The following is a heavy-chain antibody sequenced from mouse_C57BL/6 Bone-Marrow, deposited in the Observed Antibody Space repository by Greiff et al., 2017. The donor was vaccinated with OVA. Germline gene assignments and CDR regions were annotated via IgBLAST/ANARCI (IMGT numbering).Heavy chain of an antibody. CDR3: ARFTTVVAPFPYFDY. J-gene: IGHJ2*01. Sequence: QVQLQQPGAELVKPGASVKLSCKASGYTFTSYWMHWVKQRPGRGLEWIGRIDPNSGGTKYNEKFKSKATLTVDKPSSTAYMQLSSLTSEDSAVYDCARFTTVVAPFPYFDYWGQGTTLTVSS. D-gene: IGHD1-1*01. V-gene: IGHV1-72*01. CDR1: GYTFTSYW. CDR2: IDPNSGGT.